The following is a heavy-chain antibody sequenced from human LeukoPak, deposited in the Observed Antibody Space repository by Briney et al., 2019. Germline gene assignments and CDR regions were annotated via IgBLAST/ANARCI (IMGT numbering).Heavy chain of an antibody. V-gene: IGHV3-53*01. J-gene: IGHJ6*03. CDR2: IYSGGST. CDR1: GFTVSSNY. CDR3: AKDLKPYCSSTSCYYYYYMDV. Sequence: GGSLRLSCAASGFTVSSNYMSWVRQAPGKGLEWVSVIYSGGSTYYADSVKGRFTISRDNSKNTLYLQMNSLRAEDTAVYYCAKDLKPYCSSTSCYYYYYMDVWDKGTTVTVSS. D-gene: IGHD2-2*01.